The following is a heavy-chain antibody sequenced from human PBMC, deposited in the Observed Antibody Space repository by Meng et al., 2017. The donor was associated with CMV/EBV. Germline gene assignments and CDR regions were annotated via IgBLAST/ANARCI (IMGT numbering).Heavy chain of an antibody. J-gene: IGHJ4*02. CDR2: ISSSGSWI. CDR3: VSEPYDTLTGLPGWYFDT. Sequence: GGSLRLSCAASGFTFNSYSMNWVRQAPGKGLEWVSSISSSGSWIYYADLVRGRFSISRDNAKNSLYLQMNSLRAEDTAVYYCVSEPYDTLTGLPGWYFDTWGQGALVTVSS. D-gene: IGHD3-9*01. CDR1: GFTFNSYS. V-gene: IGHV3-21*06.